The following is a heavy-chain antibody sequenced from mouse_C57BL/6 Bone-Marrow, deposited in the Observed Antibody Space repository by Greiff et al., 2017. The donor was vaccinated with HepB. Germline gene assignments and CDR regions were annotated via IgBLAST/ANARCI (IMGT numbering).Heavy chain of an antibody. CDR2: IYPRDGST. J-gene: IGHJ2*01. V-gene: IGHV1-85*01. CDR1: GYTFTSYD. Sequence: QVQLKESGPELVKPGASVKLSCKASGYTFTSYDINWVKQRPGQGLEWIGWIYPRDGSTKYNEKFKGKATLTVDTSSSTAYMELHSLTSEDSAVYFCARLAYYYGSTLFDYWGQGTTLTVSS. D-gene: IGHD1-1*01. CDR3: ARLAYYYGSTLFDY.